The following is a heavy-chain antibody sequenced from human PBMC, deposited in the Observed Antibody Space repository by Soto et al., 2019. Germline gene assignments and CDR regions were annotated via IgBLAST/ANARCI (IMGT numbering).Heavy chain of an antibody. V-gene: IGHV4-59*01. J-gene: IGHJ6*02. Sequence: PSETLSLTCTASGGTISRYYWSWIRQPPGKGLEWIGYMYNTGSTVYNPSFKSRVTISVDTSKNQFSLKLNSVTAADTAVYYCARDLWGYCGTDCYPLDVWGQGTTVTV. CDR2: MYNTGST. CDR3: ARDLWGYCGTDCYPLDV. CDR1: GGTISRYY. D-gene: IGHD2-21*02.